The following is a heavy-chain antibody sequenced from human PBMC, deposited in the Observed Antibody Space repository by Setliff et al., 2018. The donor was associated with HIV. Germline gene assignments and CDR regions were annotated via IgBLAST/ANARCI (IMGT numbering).Heavy chain of an antibody. Sequence: LSLTCVVSGYSTSSGYYWGWIRQPPGTGLEWIGSFYHSTTYYNPSLKSRVTISVDTSKNQFSLKLISVTAADTAVYYCARYGGNSFWFDPWGQGTLVTVSS. J-gene: IGHJ5*02. CDR3: ARYGGNSFWFDP. CDR2: FYHSTT. D-gene: IGHD2-21*01. CDR1: GYSTSSGYY. V-gene: IGHV4-38-2*01.